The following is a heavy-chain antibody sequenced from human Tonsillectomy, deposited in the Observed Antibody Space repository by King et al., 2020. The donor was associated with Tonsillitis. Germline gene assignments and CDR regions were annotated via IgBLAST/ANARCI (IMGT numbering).Heavy chain of an antibody. J-gene: IGHJ5*02. V-gene: IGHV5-10-1*03. D-gene: IGHD6-19*01. CDR2: IDPSDSNT. CDR3: ATSSGWKDRWFDP. Sequence: VQLVESGAEVKKPGESLRISCKGSGYSFTSYWITWVRQMPGKGLEWMGRIDPSDSNTNYSPSFQGHVTISADKSISTAYLQWSSLKASDTAMYYCATSSGWKDRWFDPWGQGTLVTVSS. CDR1: GYSFTSYW.